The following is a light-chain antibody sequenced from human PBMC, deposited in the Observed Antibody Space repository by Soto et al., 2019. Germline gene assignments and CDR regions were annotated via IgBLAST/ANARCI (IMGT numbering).Light chain of an antibody. CDR3: CSCSGSYTYV. CDR2: DVS. CDR1: SSDVGGYNY. V-gene: IGLV2-11*01. Sequence: QSALTQPRSVSGSPGQSVTISCTGTSSDVGGYNYVSWYQQHPGKAPKLMIYDVSKRPSGVPDRFSGSKSGNTASLTISGLQAEDEAGYCCCSCSGSYTYVFGTGTKVTVL. J-gene: IGLJ1*01.